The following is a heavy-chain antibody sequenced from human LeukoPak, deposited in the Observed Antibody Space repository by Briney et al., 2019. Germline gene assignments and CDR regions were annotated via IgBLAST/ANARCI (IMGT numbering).Heavy chain of an antibody. CDR1: GGAFSSYA. CDR2: IIPIFGTA. V-gene: IGHV1-69*01. CDR3: AKGPDKSYYFYYMDV. Sequence: SVKVSCKASGGAFSSYAISWVRQAPGQGLEWMGGIIPIFGTANYAQKFQGRVTITADESTSTAYMELSSLRAEDTALYYCAKGPDKSYYFYYMDVWGKGTTVTVSS. D-gene: IGHD3-9*01. J-gene: IGHJ6*03.